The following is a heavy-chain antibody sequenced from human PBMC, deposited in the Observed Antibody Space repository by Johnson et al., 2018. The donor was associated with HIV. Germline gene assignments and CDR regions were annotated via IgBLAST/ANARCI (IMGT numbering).Heavy chain of an antibody. CDR1: GFTFSSYG. Sequence: QMLLVESGGGVVQPGRSLRLSCAASGFTFSSYGIHWVRQAPGKGLEWVAFVRHDGSNTYYEDSVKGRFTSSRDNSKNSLYLQMSSLRVEDTAVYYCARGSGVGAFDIWGQGTMVTVSS. CDR2: VRHDGSNT. D-gene: IGHD7-27*01. J-gene: IGHJ3*02. CDR3: ARGSGVGAFDI. V-gene: IGHV3-33*08.